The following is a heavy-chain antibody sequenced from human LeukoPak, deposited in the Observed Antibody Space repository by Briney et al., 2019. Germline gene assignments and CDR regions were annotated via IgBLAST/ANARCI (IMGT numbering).Heavy chain of an antibody. V-gene: IGHV3-7*01. CDR2: IKQDGGAK. CDR3: ASPGGSNCDLDY. D-gene: IGHD4-11*01. Sequence: GGSLRLSCEASGFTFSIYSMSWVRRTPGKGLEWVSNIKQDGGAKYYADSVKGRFTISRDNSKSTVYLHMNSLRAEDTALYYCASPGGSNCDLDYWGQGTLVTVSS. J-gene: IGHJ4*02. CDR1: GFTFSIYS.